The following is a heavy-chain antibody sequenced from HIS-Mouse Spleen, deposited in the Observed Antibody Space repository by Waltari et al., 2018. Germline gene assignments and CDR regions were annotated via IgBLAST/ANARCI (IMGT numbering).Heavy chain of an antibody. CDR1: GYTFTGYY. CDR3: ARRDEVLPNAFDI. D-gene: IGHD3-10*01. CDR2: INPKSGGT. J-gene: IGHJ3*02. V-gene: IGHV1-2*02. Sequence: QVQLVQSGAEVKKPGASVKVPCKASGYTFTGYYMHWVRPAPGQGLEWMGWINPKSGGTNYAQKFQGRVTMTRDTSISTAYMELSRLRSDDTAVYYCARRDEVLPNAFDIWGQGTMVTVSS.